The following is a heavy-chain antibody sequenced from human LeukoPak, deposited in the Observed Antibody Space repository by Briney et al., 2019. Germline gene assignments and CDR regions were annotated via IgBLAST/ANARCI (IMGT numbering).Heavy chain of an antibody. CDR3: ARGLGDHYDILTGGDI. D-gene: IGHD3-9*01. J-gene: IGHJ3*02. CDR2: INHSGST. CDR1: GGSFSGYY. V-gene: IGHV4-34*01. Sequence: PSETLSLTCVLYGGSFSGYYWSWIRQPPGKGLEWIGEINHSGSTNYNPSLKSRVTISVDTSKNQFSLKLSSVTAADTAVYYCARGLGDHYDILTGGDIWGQGTMVTVSS.